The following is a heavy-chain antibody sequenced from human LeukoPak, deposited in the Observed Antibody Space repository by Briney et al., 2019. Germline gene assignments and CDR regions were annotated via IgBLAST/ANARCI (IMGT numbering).Heavy chain of an antibody. V-gene: IGHV3-30*02. Sequence: GGSLRLSCAASGFTFSSYGMHWVRQAPGKGLEWVAFIRYDGSNKYYADSVKGRFTISRDNSKNTLYLQMNSLRAEDTAVYYCATPELGYCSSTSCYEYFQHWGQGTLVTVSS. J-gene: IGHJ1*01. D-gene: IGHD2-2*01. CDR2: IRYDGSNK. CDR1: GFTFSSYG. CDR3: ATPELGYCSSTSCYEYFQH.